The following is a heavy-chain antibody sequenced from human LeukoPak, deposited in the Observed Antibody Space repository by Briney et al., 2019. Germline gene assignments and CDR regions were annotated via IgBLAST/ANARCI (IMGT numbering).Heavy chain of an antibody. CDR1: GGSIRTYS. Sequence: SETLSLTCIVSGGSIRTYSWNWIRQSPGKGLEWIGYFSHSGTTSYRSSLESRVSISVDTSKNQLSLKLASVTAADTAVYFCARWDDSAWAFGSWGPGTLVTVSS. D-gene: IGHD6-19*01. V-gene: IGHV4-59*08. CDR3: ARWDDSAWAFGS. CDR2: FSHSGTT. J-gene: IGHJ4*02.